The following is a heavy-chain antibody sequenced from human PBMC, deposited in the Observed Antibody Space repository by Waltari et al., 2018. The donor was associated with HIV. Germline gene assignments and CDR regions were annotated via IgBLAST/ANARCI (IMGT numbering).Heavy chain of an antibody. Sequence: QVQLVQSGAEMKMPESSVKVPCKASGGAFSSYTISWVRQAPGQGLEWMGGIIPKFGATNYAQKFQGRVTISADESTSTVYLELTSLRSDDTAVYHCARGGCSGRTCYSKSFDLWGQGTMVTVSS. CDR1: GGAFSSYT. CDR3: ARGGCSGRTCYSKSFDL. CDR2: IIPKFGAT. J-gene: IGHJ3*01. V-gene: IGHV1-69*01. D-gene: IGHD2-15*01.